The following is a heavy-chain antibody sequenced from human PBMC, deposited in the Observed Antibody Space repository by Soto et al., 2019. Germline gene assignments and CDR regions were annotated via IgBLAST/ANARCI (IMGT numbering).Heavy chain of an antibody. CDR3: ARSNYYYASSRYYQPWLDT. V-gene: IGHV1-8*01. J-gene: IGHJ5*02. D-gene: IGHD3-22*01. Sequence: ASVXVSCKASGYTFTSDDINWVRQATGQGLEWMGWMNPNSGNTGYAQKFQGRVTMTRNTSISTAYMELSSLRSEDTAVYYCARSNYYYASSRYYQPWLDTRGQRPLVTVSS. CDR1: GYTFTSDD. CDR2: MNPNSGNT.